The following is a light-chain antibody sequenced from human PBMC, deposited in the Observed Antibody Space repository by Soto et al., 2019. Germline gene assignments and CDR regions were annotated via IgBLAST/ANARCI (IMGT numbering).Light chain of an antibody. J-gene: IGKJ2*01. CDR3: QQYNNWPPYT. V-gene: IGKV3-15*01. CDR2: GAS. CDR1: QSVSSD. Sequence: IVMTQSPATLSVSPGDRVTLSCRASQSVSSDLAWYQQRPGQAPRLLIYGASTRATGIPARFSGTGSGTEFTLTISSLQSEDFAFYYCQQYNNWPPYTLGQGTKLEIK.